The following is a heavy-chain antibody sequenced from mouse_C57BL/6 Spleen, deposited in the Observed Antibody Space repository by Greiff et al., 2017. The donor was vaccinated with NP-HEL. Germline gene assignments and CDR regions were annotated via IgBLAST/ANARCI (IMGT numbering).Heavy chain of an antibody. CDR2: INPYNGGT. CDR1: GYTFTDYY. J-gene: IGHJ3*01. Sequence: VQLQQSGPVLVKPGASVKMSCKASGYTFTDYYMNWVKQSHGKSLEWIGVINPYNGGTSYNQKFKGKATLTVDKSSSTAYMELNSLTSEDSAVYYCGNYDGNSAWFAYWGQGTLVTVSA. D-gene: IGHD2-3*01. V-gene: IGHV1-19*01. CDR3: GNYDGNSAWFAY.